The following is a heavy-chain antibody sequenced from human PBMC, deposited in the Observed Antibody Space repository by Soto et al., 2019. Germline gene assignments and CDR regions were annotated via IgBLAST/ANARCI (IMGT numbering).Heavy chain of an antibody. CDR3: TREGLSAAVSVPYYYYGMDV. J-gene: IGHJ6*02. CDR1: GLTFSNSA. V-gene: IGHV3-48*02. Sequence: EVQLVESGGGLVQPGGSLRLSCVASGLTFSNSAMNWVRQAPGEGLEWLSYISRSSATIHYANSVKGRFTISRDNAKNSLYLQMNGLRDDDTAIYYCTREGLSAAVSVPYYYYGMDVWGQGTAVTVSS. D-gene: IGHD6-25*01. CDR2: ISRSSATI.